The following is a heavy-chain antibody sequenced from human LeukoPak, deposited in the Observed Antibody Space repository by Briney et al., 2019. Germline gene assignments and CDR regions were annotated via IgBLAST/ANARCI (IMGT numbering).Heavy chain of an antibody. CDR1: GFTFSSYG. V-gene: IGHV3-30*02. J-gene: IGHJ4*02. CDR3: AKDPGADYSNYIDY. Sequence: GGSLRLSCAASGFTFSSYGMHWVRQAPGKGLEWVAFIRYDGSNKYYADSVKGRFTISRDNSKNTLYLQMNSLRAEDTAVYYCAKDPGADYSNYIDYWGRGTLVTVSS. CDR2: IRYDGSNK. D-gene: IGHD4-11*01.